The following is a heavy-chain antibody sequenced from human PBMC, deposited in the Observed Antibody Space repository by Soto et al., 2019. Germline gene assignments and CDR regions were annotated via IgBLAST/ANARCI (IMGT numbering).Heavy chain of an antibody. D-gene: IGHD6-13*01. J-gene: IGHJ4*02. CDR2: INHSGST. CDR3: ARRRRELGYFDY. CDR1: GGSFSGYY. V-gene: IGHV4-34*01. Sequence: PSETLSLTCAVYGGSFSGYYWSWIRQPPGKGLEWIGEINHSGSTNYNPSLKSRVTISVDTSKNQFSLKLSSVTAADTAVYYCARRRRELGYFDYWGQGTLVTVSS.